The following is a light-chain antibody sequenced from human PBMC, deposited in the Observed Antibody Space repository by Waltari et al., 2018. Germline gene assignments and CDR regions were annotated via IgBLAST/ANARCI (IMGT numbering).Light chain of an antibody. J-gene: IGKJ1*01. V-gene: IGKV4-1*01. CDR1: QSVLYSSHNSNY. CDR2: WAS. Sequence: DIVMTQSPAFLAVSQGEGASIHRKSSQSVLYSSHNSNYLAWYQQKPGQPPKLLIYWASTRESGVPDRFSGSASGTDFTLTISSLQPEDVAVYYCRQYYSAPHTFGQGTRVELK. CDR3: RQYYSAPHT.